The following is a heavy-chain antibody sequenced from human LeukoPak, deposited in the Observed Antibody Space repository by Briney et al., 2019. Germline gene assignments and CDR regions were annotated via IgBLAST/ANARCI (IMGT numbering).Heavy chain of an antibody. J-gene: IGHJ4*02. CDR3: TRDKTFGGSGSHFDY. CDR1: GFTLSSYA. CDR2: IKKDGSEK. V-gene: IGHV3-7*01. D-gene: IGHD3-10*01. Sequence: PGGSLRLSCAASGFTLSSYAMSWVRHAPGGGLGWVANIKKDGSEKYYVGSVKGRFNISRDNAKSSVYLQMNSLRVEDTALYYCTRDKTFGGSGSHFDYWGQGTLVTVSS.